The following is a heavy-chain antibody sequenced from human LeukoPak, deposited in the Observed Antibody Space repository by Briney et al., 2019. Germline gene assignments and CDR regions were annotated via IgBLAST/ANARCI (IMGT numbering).Heavy chain of an antibody. D-gene: IGHD3-22*01. CDR2: IYYSGST. Sequence: PSETLSLTCTVSGGSISSSSYYWGWSRQPPGKGLEWIGSIYYSGSTYYNPSLKSRVTISVDTSKNQFSLKLSSVTAADTAVYYCARHGNSITMIAVFDYWGQGTLVTVSS. CDR3: ARHGNSITMIAVFDY. J-gene: IGHJ4*02. V-gene: IGHV4-39*01. CDR1: GGSISSSSYY.